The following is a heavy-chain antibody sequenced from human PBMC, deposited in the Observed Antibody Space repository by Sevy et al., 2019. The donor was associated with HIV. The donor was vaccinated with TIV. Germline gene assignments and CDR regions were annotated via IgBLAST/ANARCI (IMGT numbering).Heavy chain of an antibody. J-gene: IGHJ4*02. CDR1: GGSITSLY. CDR3: AGENAWGRGYS. Sequence: SETLSLTCTVSGGSITSLYWNWIRQPPGKGLEWIANIYYNGNINYNPSLKSRVTLSLDTPKNQFSLRLSSVTAADTAMYYCAGENAWGRGYSWGQGTLVTVSS. CDR2: IYYNGNI. V-gene: IGHV4-59*08. D-gene: IGHD1-26*01.